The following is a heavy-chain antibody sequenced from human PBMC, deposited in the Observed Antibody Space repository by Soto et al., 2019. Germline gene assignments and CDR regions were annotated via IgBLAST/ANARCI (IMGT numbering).Heavy chain of an antibody. Sequence: PGGSLRLSCAASGFTFSSYSMNWVRQAPGKGLEWVSYISSSSSTIYYADSVKGRFTISRDNAKNSLYLQMNSLRAEDTAVYYCAREKGGEDYYYYGMDVWGQGTTVTVSS. CDR2: ISSSSSTI. J-gene: IGHJ6*02. CDR3: AREKGGEDYYYYGMDV. V-gene: IGHV3-48*01. CDR1: GFTFSSYS. D-gene: IGHD3-10*01.